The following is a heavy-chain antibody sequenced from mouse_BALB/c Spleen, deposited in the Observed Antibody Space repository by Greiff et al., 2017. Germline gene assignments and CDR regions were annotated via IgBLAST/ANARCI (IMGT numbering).Heavy chain of an antibody. D-gene: IGHD4-1*02. J-gene: IGHJ3*01. V-gene: IGHV1-18*01. Sequence: EVQLVESGPELVKPGASVKIPCKASGYTFTDYNMDWVKQSHGKSLEWIGDINPNNGGTIYNQKFKGKATLTVDKSSSTAYMELRSLTSEDTAVYYCARFNWDGFAYWGQGTLVTVSA. CDR3: ARFNWDGFAY. CDR2: INPNNGGT. CDR1: GYTFTDYN.